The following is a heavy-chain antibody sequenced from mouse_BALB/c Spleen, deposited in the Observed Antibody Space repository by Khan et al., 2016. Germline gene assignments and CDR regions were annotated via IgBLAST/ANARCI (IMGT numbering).Heavy chain of an antibody. CDR1: GFDFSGYW. CDR2: INPDSSTI. CDR3: ARCCYYGYFDV. V-gene: IGHV4-1*02. Sequence: EVKLHEPGGGLVQPGGSLKLSCAASGFDFSGYWMTWVRQAPGKGLEWIGEINPDSSTINYTPSRKDKFNISRDNAKNKLLLQMSKVRSEVTALYDCARCCYYGYFDVWGAGTTVTVSS. J-gene: IGHJ1*01.